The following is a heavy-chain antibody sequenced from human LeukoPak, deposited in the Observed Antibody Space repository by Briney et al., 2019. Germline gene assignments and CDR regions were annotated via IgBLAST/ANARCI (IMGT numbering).Heavy chain of an antibody. CDR2: ISSSSTYI. CDR3: ATSPLWGYAFDI. Sequence: GGSLRLSCAASGFTFSSYSMNWVRQAPGKGLEWVSSISSSSTYIFYADSVKGRFTISRDNAKNSLYLQMNSLRAEDTAVYYCATSPLWGYAFDIWGQGTMVTVSS. D-gene: IGHD2/OR15-2a*01. CDR1: GFTFSSYS. J-gene: IGHJ3*02. V-gene: IGHV3-21*01.